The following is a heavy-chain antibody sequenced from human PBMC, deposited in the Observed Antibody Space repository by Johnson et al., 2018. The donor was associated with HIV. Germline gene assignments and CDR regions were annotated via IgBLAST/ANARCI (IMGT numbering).Heavy chain of an antibody. CDR1: GFTFSTYA. Sequence: QVQLVESGGGVVQPGRSLRLSCAASGFTFSTYALHWVRQAPGKGLEWVAFISYDGSNKYYEDSVKGRFTISRDNSKNTLYLQMNSLRAEDSAVYYCARDVTKDAFDIWGQGTMVTVSS. J-gene: IGHJ3*02. CDR2: ISYDGSNK. V-gene: IGHV3-30-3*01. CDR3: ARDVTKDAFDI. D-gene: IGHD4-17*01.